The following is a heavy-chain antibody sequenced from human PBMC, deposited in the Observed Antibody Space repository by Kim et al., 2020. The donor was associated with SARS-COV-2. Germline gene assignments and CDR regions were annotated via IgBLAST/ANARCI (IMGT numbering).Heavy chain of an antibody. CDR3: ARVGAGPYCSGGSCYSYYYYGMDV. D-gene: IGHD2-15*01. Sequence: SVKVSCKASGGTFSSYAISWVRQAPGQGLEWMGGIIPIFGTANYAQKFQGRVTITADESTSTAYMELSSLRSEDTAVYYCARVGAGPYCSGGSCYSYYYYGMDVWGQGTTVTVSS. V-gene: IGHV1-69*13. CDR1: GGTFSSYA. J-gene: IGHJ6*02. CDR2: IIPIFGTA.